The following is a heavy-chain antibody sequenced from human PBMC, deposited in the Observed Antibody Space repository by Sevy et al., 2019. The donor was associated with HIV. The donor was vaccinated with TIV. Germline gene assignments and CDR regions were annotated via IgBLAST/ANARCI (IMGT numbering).Heavy chain of an antibody. CDR1: GFTFDTHA. D-gene: IGHD5-18*01. V-gene: IGHV3-30*04. CDR2: ISYDGIIK. J-gene: IGHJ4*02. CDR3: AREGGYTSASSPVNY. Sequence: GGSLRLSCAASGFTFDTHAMHWVRQAPGKGLEWVALISYDGIIKYYADSVKGRLTISRDNSKNTLSLQMNSLRIEDTAVYYCAREGGYTSASSPVNYWGQGTLVTVSS.